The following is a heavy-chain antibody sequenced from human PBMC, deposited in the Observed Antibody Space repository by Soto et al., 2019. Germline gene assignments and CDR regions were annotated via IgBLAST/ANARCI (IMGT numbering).Heavy chain of an antibody. J-gene: IGHJ5*02. CDR2: LYSGGAT. D-gene: IGHD5-12*01. CDR1: GFIVSSNY. V-gene: IGHV3-53*01. Sequence: GGSLRLSCAASGFIVSSNYMTWVRQAPGKGLEWVSLLYSGGATHYAASVKGRFTISRDNAKNSLYLQMNSLRVEDTAVYYCARSEWLPRTPWGQGTLVTVSS. CDR3: ARSEWLPRTP.